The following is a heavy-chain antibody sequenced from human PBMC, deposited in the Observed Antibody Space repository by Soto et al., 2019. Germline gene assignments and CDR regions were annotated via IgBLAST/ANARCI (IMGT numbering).Heavy chain of an antibody. CDR2: IYYSGST. D-gene: IGHD6-25*01. CDR3: ASHEAGWYFAS. CDR1: LGSISSGTNY. V-gene: IGHV4-39*01. J-gene: IGHJ4*02. Sequence: PSETLSLTCTFSLGSISSGTNYCAWIRQPPWKGLEWIANIYYSGSTFYNPSLKSRVTISLDTSKNQFSLKLRSVTAADTAVYYCASHEAGWYFASGGQRNLV.